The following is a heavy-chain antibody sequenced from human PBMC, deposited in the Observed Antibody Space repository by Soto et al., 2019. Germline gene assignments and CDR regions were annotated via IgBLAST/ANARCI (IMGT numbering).Heavy chain of an antibody. CDR3: AKDRSPYDFWSGYGVSY. J-gene: IGHJ4*02. CDR2: ISGSGGST. Sequence: GGSLRLSCAASGLTFSSYAMSWVRQAPGKGLEWVSAISGSGGSTYYADSVKGRFTISRDNSKNTLYLQMNSLRAEDTAVYYCAKDRSPYDFWSGYGVSYWGQGTLVTVSS. D-gene: IGHD3-3*01. V-gene: IGHV3-23*01. CDR1: GLTFSSYA.